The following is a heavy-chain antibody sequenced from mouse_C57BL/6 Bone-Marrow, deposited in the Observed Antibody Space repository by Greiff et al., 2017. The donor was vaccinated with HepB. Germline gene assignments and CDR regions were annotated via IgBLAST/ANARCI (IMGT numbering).Heavy chain of an antibody. CDR2: INPSNGGT. CDR1: GYTFTSYW. D-gene: IGHD2-3*01. V-gene: IGHV1-53*01. CDR3: ARIGGYSPYWYFDV. Sequence: QVQLQQPGTELVKPGASVKLSCKASGYTFTSYWMHWVKQRPGQGLEWIGNINPSNGGTNYNEKLKSKATLTVDKSSSKAYMQLSSLTSEDSAVYYCARIGGYSPYWYFDVWGTGTTVTVSS. J-gene: IGHJ1*03.